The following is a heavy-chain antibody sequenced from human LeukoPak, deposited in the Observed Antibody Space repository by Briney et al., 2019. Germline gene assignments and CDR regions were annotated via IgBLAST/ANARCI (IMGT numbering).Heavy chain of an antibody. CDR3: ARDSLENDAFDI. CDR1: GGSVSSGSYY. J-gene: IGHJ3*02. CDR2: IYYSGST. V-gene: IGHV4-61*01. Sequence: SETLSLTCTVSGGSVSSGSYYWSWIRQPPGKGLEWIGYIYYSGSTNYNPSLKSRATISVDTSKNQFSLKLSSVTAADTAVYYCARDSLENDAFDIWGQGTMVTVSS.